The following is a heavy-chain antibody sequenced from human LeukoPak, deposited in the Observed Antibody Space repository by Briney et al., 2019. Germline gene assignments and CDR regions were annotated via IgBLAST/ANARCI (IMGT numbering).Heavy chain of an antibody. V-gene: IGHV3-21*01. J-gene: IGHJ4*02. CDR1: GFTFSSYS. CDR2: ISSSSSYI. CDR3: ARLIPSYCDGDCYTIDY. Sequence: GGSLRLSCAASGFTFSSYSMNWVRQAPGKGLEWVSSISSSSSYIYYADSVKGRFTISRDNAKNSLYLQMNSLRAEDTAVYYCARLIPSYCDGDCYTIDYWAREPWSLSPQ. D-gene: IGHD2-21*02.